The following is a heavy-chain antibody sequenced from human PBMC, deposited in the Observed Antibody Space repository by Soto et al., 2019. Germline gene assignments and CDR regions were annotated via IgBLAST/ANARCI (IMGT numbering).Heavy chain of an antibody. V-gene: IGHV4-61*01. D-gene: IGHD2-2*01. CDR1: GGSVSRGSYY. J-gene: IGHJ4*02. CDR2: IYYSGST. Sequence: PSETLSLTCTVSGGSVSRGSYYWSWIRQPPGKGLEWIGYIYYSGSTNYNPSLKSRVTISVDTSKNQFSLKLSSVTAADTAVYYCARGYQQALIGYCSSTSCKRTYYFDYWGQGTLVTVSS. CDR3: ARGYQQALIGYCSSTSCKRTYYFDY.